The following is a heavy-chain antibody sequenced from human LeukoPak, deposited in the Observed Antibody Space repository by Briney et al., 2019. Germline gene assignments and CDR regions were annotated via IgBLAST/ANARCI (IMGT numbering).Heavy chain of an antibody. Sequence: GGSLRLSCAASGFTFSSYAMHWVRQAPGKGLEWVAVISYDGSNKYYADSVKGRFTISRVNSKNTLYLQMNSLRAEDTAVYYCAKDGGCSSTTCYSPYYFDYWGQGTLVTVSS. CDR3: AKDGGCSSTTCYSPYYFDY. J-gene: IGHJ4*02. CDR1: GFTFSSYA. CDR2: ISYDGSNK. V-gene: IGHV3-30*04. D-gene: IGHD2-2*01.